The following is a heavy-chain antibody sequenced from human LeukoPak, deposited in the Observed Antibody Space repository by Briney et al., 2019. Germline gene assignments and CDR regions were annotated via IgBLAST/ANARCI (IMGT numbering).Heavy chain of an antibody. D-gene: IGHD6-13*01. CDR1: GGSFSGYY. J-gene: IGHJ4*02. V-gene: IGHV4-34*01. CDR3: AREGRQPLRY. CDR2: INHSGST. Sequence: SETLSLSCAVYGGSFSGYYWSWIRQPPGKGLEWIGEINHSGSTTYNPSLKTRVTISVDTSKSQFSLKLSSVTAADTAVYYCAREGRQPLRYWGQGTLVTVSS.